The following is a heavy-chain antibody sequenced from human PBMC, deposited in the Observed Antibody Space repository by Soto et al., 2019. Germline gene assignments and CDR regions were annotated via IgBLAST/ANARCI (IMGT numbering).Heavy chain of an antibody. CDR1: GYTFTSYY. J-gene: IGHJ4*02. V-gene: IGHV1-46*01. CDR3: AAGYSTGWYFLDY. D-gene: IGHD6-19*01. Sequence: ASVKVSCKASGYTFTSYYMHWVRQAPGQGLEWMGIINPSGGSTNYAQKFQGRVTITADKSTSTAYMELSSLRSEDTAVYYCAAGYSTGWYFLDYWGQGTLVTVSS. CDR2: INPSGGST.